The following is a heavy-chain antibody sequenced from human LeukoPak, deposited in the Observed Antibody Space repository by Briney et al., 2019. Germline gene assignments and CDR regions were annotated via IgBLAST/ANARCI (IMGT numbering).Heavy chain of an antibody. J-gene: IGHJ5*02. CDR3: ARGVPPSPTYNWFDP. CDR1: GGSISSGGYY. V-gene: IGHV4-31*03. Sequence: SETLSLTCTVSGGSISSGGYYWSWIRQHPGKGLEWIGYIYYSGSTYYNPSLKSRVTISVDTSKNQFSLKLSSVTAADTAVYYCARGVPPSPTYNWFDPWGQGTLVTVSS. CDR2: IYYSGST. D-gene: IGHD1-1*01.